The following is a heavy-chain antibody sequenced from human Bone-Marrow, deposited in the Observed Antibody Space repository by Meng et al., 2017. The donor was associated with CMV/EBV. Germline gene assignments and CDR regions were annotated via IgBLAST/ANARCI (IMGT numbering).Heavy chain of an antibody. CDR3: ARGGGRSGGYCSGTRCKGMDV. CDR1: GYTFTGYY. V-gene: IGHV1-2*02. J-gene: IGHJ6*02. CDR2: INPNSGGT. D-gene: IGHD2-2*03. Sequence: ASVKVSCKASGYTFTGYYMHWVRQAPGQGLEWMGWINPNSGGTNYAQKFQGRVTMTRDTSISTAYMELSRLRSDDTAVYYCARGGGRSGGYCSGTRCKGMDVWGQGTTVTVSS.